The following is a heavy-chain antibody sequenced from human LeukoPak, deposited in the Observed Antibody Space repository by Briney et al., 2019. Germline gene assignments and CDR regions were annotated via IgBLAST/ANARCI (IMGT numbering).Heavy chain of an antibody. V-gene: IGHV4-59*08. CDR3: ARVAPYYYYGMDV. Sequence: SETLSLTCTVSGGSISSYYWSWIRQPPGKGLEWIGYIYYSGSTNYNPSLKSRVTISVDTSKNQFSLKLSSVTAADTAVYYCARVAPYYYYGMDVWGQGTTVTVSS. CDR1: GGSISSYY. J-gene: IGHJ6*02. CDR2: IYYSGST.